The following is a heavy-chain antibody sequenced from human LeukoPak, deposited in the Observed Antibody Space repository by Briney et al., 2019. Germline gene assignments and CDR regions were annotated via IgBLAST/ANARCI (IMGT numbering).Heavy chain of an antibody. CDR3: ARSEHSSSSFDY. V-gene: IGHV3-21*01. J-gene: IGHJ4*02. Sequence: GGSLRLFCAASGFTFSSYGMHWVRQAPGKGLEWVSYISSSSTHIYYADSVKGRFTISRDNARNSLYLQMNSLRAEDTAIYYCARSEHSSSSFDYWGQGTLVTVSS. CDR2: ISSSSTHI. D-gene: IGHD6-6*01. CDR1: GFTFSSYG.